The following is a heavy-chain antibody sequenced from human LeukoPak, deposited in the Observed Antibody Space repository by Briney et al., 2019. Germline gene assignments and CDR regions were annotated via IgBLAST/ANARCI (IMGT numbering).Heavy chain of an antibody. Sequence: GGSLRLSCAASGFTFSSYTMNWVRQAPGKGLEWVSSVSHSSSYIYYADSVKGRFTISRDNAKNSLYLQMNSLRAEDTAVYYCATTIIGGSYYSGYFDYWGQGTLVTVSS. J-gene: IGHJ4*02. CDR3: ATTIIGGSYYSGYFDY. V-gene: IGHV3-21*01. CDR2: VSHSSSYI. D-gene: IGHD1-26*01. CDR1: GFTFSSYT.